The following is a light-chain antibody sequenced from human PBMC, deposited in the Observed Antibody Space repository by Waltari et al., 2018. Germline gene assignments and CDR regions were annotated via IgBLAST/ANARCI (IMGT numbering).Light chain of an antibody. CDR2: GVS. V-gene: IGLV2-14*03. J-gene: IGLJ3*02. CDR1: SSDVGAYNY. CDR3: TSYTTSGTWV. Sequence: QSALTQPASVSGSLGQSITISCTGSSSDVGAYNYVSWYQQPPGKAPKIMIYGVSERPSGVSNRFSGSKSGNTASLTISVLQTEYEADYYCTSYTTSGTWVFGGGTKLTGL.